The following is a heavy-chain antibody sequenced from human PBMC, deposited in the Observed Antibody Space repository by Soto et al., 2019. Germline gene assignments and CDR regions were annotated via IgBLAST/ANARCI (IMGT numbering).Heavy chain of an antibody. CDR2: LYWDDDT. Sequence: QITLKESGPAVVKPTQTLTVTCTFSGFSLSATGVGVGWIRQPPGKALEWLALLYWDDDTRYSPSLKNRLTIPKDTSQNQVGLIMTNLDPADNGNNYRSTPPPVVDRPPPGNNWFDPWGQGTLVTVSS. J-gene: IGHJ5*02. CDR1: GFSLSATGVG. CDR3: STPPPVVDRPPPGNNWFDP. D-gene: IGHD2-15*01. V-gene: IGHV2-5*02.